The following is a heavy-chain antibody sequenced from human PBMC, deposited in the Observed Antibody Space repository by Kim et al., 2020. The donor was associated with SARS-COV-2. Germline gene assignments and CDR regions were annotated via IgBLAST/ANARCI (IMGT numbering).Heavy chain of an antibody. J-gene: IGHJ6*02. D-gene: IGHD2-2*01. CDR1: GFTFSSYA. Sequence: GGSLRLSCAASGFTFSSYAMSWVRQAPGKGLEWVSAISGSGGSTYYADSVKGRFTISRDNSKNTLYLQMNSLRAEDTAVYYCAKLMRSEDIVVVPAANERDGYYYYGMDVWGQGTTVTVSS. CDR2: ISGSGGST. CDR3: AKLMRSEDIVVVPAANERDGYYYYGMDV. V-gene: IGHV3-23*01.